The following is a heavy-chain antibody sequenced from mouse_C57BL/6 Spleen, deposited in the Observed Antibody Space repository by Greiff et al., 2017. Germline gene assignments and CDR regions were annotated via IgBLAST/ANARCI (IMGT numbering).Heavy chain of an antibody. V-gene: IGHV1-43*01. D-gene: IGHD1-1*01. J-gene: IGHJ2*01. Sequence: EVMLVESGPELVKPGASVKISCKASGYSFTGYYMHWVKQSSEKSLEWIGEINPCTGGTSYNQKFKGKATLTVDKSSSTAYMQLKSLTSEDSAVYYCARGGYYGPPLEYWGQGTTLTVSS. CDR1: GYSFTGYY. CDR3: ARGGYYGPPLEY. CDR2: INPCTGGT.